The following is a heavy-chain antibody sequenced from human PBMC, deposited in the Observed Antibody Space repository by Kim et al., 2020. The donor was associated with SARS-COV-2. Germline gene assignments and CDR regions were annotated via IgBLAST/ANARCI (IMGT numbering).Heavy chain of an antibody. CDR1: GFTFSSYA. V-gene: IGHV3-30*04. Sequence: SLRLSCAASGFTFSSYAMHWVRQAPGKGLEWVAVISYDGSNKYYADSVKGRFTISRDNSKNTLYLQMNSLRAEDTAVYYCARRAAAGTWGQGTLVTVSS. J-gene: IGHJ4*02. CDR2: ISYDGSNK. D-gene: IGHD6-13*01. CDR3: ARRAAAGT.